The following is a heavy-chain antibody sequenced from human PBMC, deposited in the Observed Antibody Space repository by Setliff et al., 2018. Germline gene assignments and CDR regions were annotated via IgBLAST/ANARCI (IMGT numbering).Heavy chain of an antibody. D-gene: IGHD6-13*01. J-gene: IGHJ4*02. Sequence: GGSLRLSCAASGFSFSSYAIHWVRQAPGKGLEWLTVISSDAMIKLYADSVKGRFTVSRDNSNNTVYLHLSSPRPEDTAVYYCARCSSWHGHYPHFNYWGQGTLVTVSS. V-gene: IGHV3-30*03. CDR3: ARCSSWHGHYPHFNY. CDR2: ISSDAMIK. CDR1: GFSFSSYA.